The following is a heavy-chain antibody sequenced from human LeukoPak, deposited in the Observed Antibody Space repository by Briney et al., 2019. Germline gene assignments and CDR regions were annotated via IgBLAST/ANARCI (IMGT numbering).Heavy chain of an antibody. J-gene: IGHJ5*02. CDR1: GFTFSSND. Sequence: GGSLRPSCAASGFTFSSNDMHWVRQAPGKGLEWVAVIWYDGNNKYYADSVKGRFTISRDNSKNTLFLQMNSLRAEDTAVYYCATDAGHWFDPWGQGTLVTVSS. CDR3: ATDAGHWFDP. CDR2: IWYDGNNK. V-gene: IGHV3-33*01.